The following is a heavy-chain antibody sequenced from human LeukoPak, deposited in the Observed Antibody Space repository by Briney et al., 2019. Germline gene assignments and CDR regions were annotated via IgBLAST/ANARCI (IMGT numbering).Heavy chain of an antibody. Sequence: SETLSLTCAVSGDSISSGGYSWSWIRQPPGKGLEWIGYMYYRGSSYYNPSLKSRVTIEIDGSKNQLSLKPRFVTAADTAVYYCARRDSTTVTSNWFDPWGQGTLVTVSS. CDR2: MYYRGSS. CDR3: ARRDSTTVTSNWFDP. V-gene: IGHV4-30-2*01. D-gene: IGHD4-17*01. CDR1: GDSISSGGYS. J-gene: IGHJ5*02.